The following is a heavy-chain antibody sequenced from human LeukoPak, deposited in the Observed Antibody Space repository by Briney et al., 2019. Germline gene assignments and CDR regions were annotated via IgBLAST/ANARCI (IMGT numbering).Heavy chain of an antibody. J-gene: IGHJ4*02. CDR1: GGSISPYY. D-gene: IGHD3/OR15-3a*01. Sequence: SETLSLTCTVSGGSISPYYWSWIRQPPGKGLEWIGYIYYSGNTNYNPSLKSRVTISVDTSKNQFSLKLTSVTAADTAVYYCARQTGSGLFILPGGQGTLVTVSS. CDR3: ARQTGSGLFILP. V-gene: IGHV4-59*08. CDR2: IYYSGNT.